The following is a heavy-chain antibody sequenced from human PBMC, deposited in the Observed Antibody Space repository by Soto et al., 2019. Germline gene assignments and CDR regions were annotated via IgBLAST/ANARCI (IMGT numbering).Heavy chain of an antibody. V-gene: IGHV1-3*01. CDR2: INAGNGNT. Sequence: ASVKVSCKASGYSFTNYAMHWVRQAPGQGLEWMGWINAGNGNTKYSQKFQGRVTITRDTSASTLYMELSSLRSEDKAVYYCARDYWRHYYKVMDVFRRRTTVTVCS. J-gene: IGHJ6*02. CDR3: ARDYWRHYYKVMDV. D-gene: IGHD3-3*01. CDR1: GYSFTNYA.